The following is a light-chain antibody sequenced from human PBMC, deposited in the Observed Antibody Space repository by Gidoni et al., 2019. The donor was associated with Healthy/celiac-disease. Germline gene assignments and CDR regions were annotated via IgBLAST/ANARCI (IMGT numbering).Light chain of an antibody. Sequence: EIVMTQSPATLSVSPGEGATPACRTSQSVSSNLAWYQQKPGQAPKLLSYGSSTRATGIPARFSGSGSGTEFTLTLSSLQSEDFAVYYCQQYNNWPPGTFGQGTKVEIK. CDR1: QSVSSN. J-gene: IGKJ1*01. CDR3: QQYNNWPPGT. V-gene: IGKV3-15*01. CDR2: GSS.